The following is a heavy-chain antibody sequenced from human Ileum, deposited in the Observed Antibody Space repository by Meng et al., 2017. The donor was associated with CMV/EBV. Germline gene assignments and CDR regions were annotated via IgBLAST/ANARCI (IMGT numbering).Heavy chain of an antibody. Sequence: GGSMIRRRSYWGWIRQSPGKGLEWIGSSSYSGMTFYRPSFKSRVTVSVDTSKNQFSLNLNSVTAADSALYYCVMSGMSADGTFDYWGPGSLVTVSS. D-gene: IGHD6-13*01. CDR3: VMSGMSADGTFDY. CDR2: SSYSGMT. CDR1: GGSMIRRRSY. J-gene: IGHJ4*02. V-gene: IGHV4-39*01.